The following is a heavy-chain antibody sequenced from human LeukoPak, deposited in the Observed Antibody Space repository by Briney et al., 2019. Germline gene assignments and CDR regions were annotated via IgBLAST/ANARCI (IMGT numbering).Heavy chain of an antibody. CDR1: GFTFGDHP. Sequence: PGVSLRRSCTGSGFTFGDHPTSWFHQTPGKGLEIVAFIRSKAYRGTTEYAASVKGRFNISRDDSKSIVYLQMNSLKTEDTAFYYCARGPIQLWIHNAMDVWGQGTTVTVSS. J-gene: IGHJ6*02. D-gene: IGHD5-18*01. CDR2: IRSKAYRGTT. CDR3: ARGPIQLWIHNAMDV. V-gene: IGHV3-49*03.